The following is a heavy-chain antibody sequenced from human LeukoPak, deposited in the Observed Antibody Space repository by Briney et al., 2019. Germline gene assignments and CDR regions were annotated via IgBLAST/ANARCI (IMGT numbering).Heavy chain of an antibody. J-gene: IGHJ6*02. CDR3: ARRKDGVDV. V-gene: IGHV5-51*01. Sequence: GESLKISCKGSGYSFTSYWIAWVRQMPGKGLEWMGIIYPGDSDTRYSPSFKGLLTISADKSNSTAYLQWSSLKASDTATYYCARRKDGVDVWGQGTTVTVSS. CDR1: GYSFTSYW. CDR2: IYPGDSDT.